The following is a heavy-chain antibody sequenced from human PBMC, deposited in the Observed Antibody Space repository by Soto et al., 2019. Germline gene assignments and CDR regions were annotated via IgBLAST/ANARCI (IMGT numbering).Heavy chain of an antibody. Sequence: SETLSLTCTVSGGSVSSGSYYWSWIRQPPGKGLEWIGYIYYSGSTNYNPSLKSRVTISVDTSKNQFSLKLSSVTAADTAVYYCARDGQPNSLNWFDPWSKGPMVTISS. J-gene: IGHJ5*02. V-gene: IGHV4-61*01. D-gene: IGHD1-7*01. CDR1: GGSVSSGSYY. CDR3: ARDGQPNSLNWFDP. CDR2: IYYSGST.